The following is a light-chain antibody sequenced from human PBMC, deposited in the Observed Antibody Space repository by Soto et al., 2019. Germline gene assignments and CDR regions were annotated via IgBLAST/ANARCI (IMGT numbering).Light chain of an antibody. Sequence: IQLTQSPSSLSASVGDRVTITFRAGQGISTLFACYQQKPGKAPKLLIYDASNLETGVPSRFSGSGSGTDFTFTISSLQPEDIATYYCQQYDNLRITFGQGTRLEIK. CDR3: QQYDNLRIT. V-gene: IGKV1-33*01. CDR1: QGISTL. J-gene: IGKJ5*01. CDR2: DAS.